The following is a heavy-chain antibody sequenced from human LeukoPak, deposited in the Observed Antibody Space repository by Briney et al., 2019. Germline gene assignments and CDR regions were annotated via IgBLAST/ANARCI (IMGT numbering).Heavy chain of an antibody. Sequence: PSETLSLTCTVSGGSISSYYWSWIRQPPGKGLEWIGYIYYSGSTNYNPSLKSRVTISVDTSKNQFSLKLSSVTAADTAVYYCARPAGAHYGSGSYYGHVGYYFDYWGQGTLVTVSS. D-gene: IGHD3-10*01. J-gene: IGHJ4*02. CDR1: GGSISSYY. CDR3: ARPAGAHYGSGSYYGHVGYYFDY. CDR2: IYYSGST. V-gene: IGHV4-59*01.